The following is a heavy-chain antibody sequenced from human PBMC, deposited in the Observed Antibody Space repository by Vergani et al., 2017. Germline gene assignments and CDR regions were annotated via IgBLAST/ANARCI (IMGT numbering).Heavy chain of an antibody. D-gene: IGHD2-2*01. CDR2: IYYSGST. CDR1: GGSISSYY. V-gene: IGHV4-59*01. J-gene: IGHJ6*03. Sequence: QVQLQESGPGLVKPSETLYLTCTVSGGSISSYYWSWIRQPPGKGLEWIGYIYYSGSTNYNPSLKSRVTISVDTSKNQFSLKLSSVTAADTAVYYCARDMSSSKNYYYMDVWGKGTTVTVSS. CDR3: ARDMSSSKNYYYMDV.